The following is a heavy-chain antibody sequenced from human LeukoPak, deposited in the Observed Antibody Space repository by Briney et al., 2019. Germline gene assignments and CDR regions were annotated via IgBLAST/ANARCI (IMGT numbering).Heavy chain of an antibody. V-gene: IGHV4-38-2*01. CDR1: GYSISSGYY. CDR3: XXXXGXXXXFDS. Sequence: SETLSLTCAVSGYSISSGYYWGWIRQPPGKGLEWIGNIYYSGSTYYNPSLQSRVTISVDTSKNQFSLKMSSVTTPDTAGYYXXXXXGXXXXFDSWGXXIXVTVSS. J-gene: IGHJ4*02. CDR2: IYYSGST.